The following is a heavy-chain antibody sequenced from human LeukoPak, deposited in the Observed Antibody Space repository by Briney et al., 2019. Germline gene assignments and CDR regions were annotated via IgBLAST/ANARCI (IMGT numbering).Heavy chain of an antibody. CDR3: ARGVGYNYRLYYFDY. D-gene: IGHD5-24*01. V-gene: IGHV4-59*08. CDR2: IYYSGST. Sequence: SETLSLTCTVSGDSISTYYWNWIRQPPGKGLEWIGYIYYSGSTSYNPSLKSRVTISVDTSKNQFSLKLSSVTAADTAFYYCARGVGYNYRLYYFDYWGQGTLVTVSS. CDR1: GDSISTYY. J-gene: IGHJ4*02.